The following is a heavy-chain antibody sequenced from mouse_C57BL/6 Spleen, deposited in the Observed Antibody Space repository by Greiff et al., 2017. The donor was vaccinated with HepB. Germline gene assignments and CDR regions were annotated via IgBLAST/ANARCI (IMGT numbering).Heavy chain of an antibody. CDR3: ARGGPSDYYFDY. V-gene: IGHV1-54*01. CDR2: INPGSGGT. J-gene: IGHJ2*01. CDR1: GYAFTNYL. Sequence: QVQLKESGAELVRPGTSVKVSCKASGYAFTNYLIEWVKQRPGQGLEWIGVINPGSGGTNYNEKFKGKATLTADKSSSTAYMQLSSLTSEDSAVYFCARGGPSDYYFDYWGQGTTLTVSS.